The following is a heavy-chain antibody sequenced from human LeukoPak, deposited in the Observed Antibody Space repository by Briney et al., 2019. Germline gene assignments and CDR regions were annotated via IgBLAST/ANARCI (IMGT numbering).Heavy chain of an antibody. J-gene: IGHJ4*02. CDR3: ARENVVVAGLFDY. D-gene: IGHD2-15*01. V-gene: IGHV3-21*01. Sequence: GGSLRLSCAASGFIFSSYSLNWVRQAPGKGLEWVSSISSSSTYIYYADSVKGRFTISRDNAKNSLYLQMNSLRAEDTSVYYCARENVVVAGLFDYWGQGTLVTVSS. CDR1: GFIFSSYS. CDR2: ISSSSTYI.